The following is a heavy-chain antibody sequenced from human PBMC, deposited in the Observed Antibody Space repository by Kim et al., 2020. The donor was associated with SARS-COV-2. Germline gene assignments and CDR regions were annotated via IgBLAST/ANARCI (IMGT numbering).Heavy chain of an antibody. CDR1: GFTFSSYW. CDR3: ARDPEGERLDYYGMDV. J-gene: IGHJ6*02. CDR2: INSDGSST. Sequence: GGSLRLSCAASGFTFSSYWMHWVRQAPGKGLVWVSRINSDGSSTSYADSVKGRFTISRDNAKNTLYLQMNSLRAEDTAVYYCARDPEGERLDYYGMDVWGQGTTVTVSS. V-gene: IGHV3-74*01. D-gene: IGHD3-16*01.